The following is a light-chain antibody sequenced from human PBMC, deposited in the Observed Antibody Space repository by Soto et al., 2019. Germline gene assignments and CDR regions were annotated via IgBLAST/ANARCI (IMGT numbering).Light chain of an antibody. J-gene: IGKJ4*01. CDR1: QSLLHSNGNTY. V-gene: IGKV2-28*01. CDR2: FVS. Sequence: DIVLTQSPLSLPVTPGEPASISCRSSQSLLHSNGNTYLDWYLQKPGQSPQLLIYFVSTRASGVPDRFSGSGSGKDFTLKISRVEAEDVGVYCCMQDSQTPLTFGGGTKVEMK. CDR3: MQDSQTPLT.